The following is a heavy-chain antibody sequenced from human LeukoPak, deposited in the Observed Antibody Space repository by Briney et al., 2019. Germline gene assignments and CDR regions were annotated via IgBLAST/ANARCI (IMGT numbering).Heavy chain of an antibody. CDR1: GGTFSSYA. D-gene: IGHD3-22*01. V-gene: IGHV1-69*05. Sequence: SVKVSCKASGGTFSSYAISWVRQAPGQGLEWMGRIIPIFGTANYAQKFQGRVTITTDESTSTAYMELSSLRSEDTAVYYWARDREYYYDSSGYYYHDYWGQGTLVTVSS. CDR2: IIPIFGTA. CDR3: ARDREYYYDSSGYYYHDY. J-gene: IGHJ4*02.